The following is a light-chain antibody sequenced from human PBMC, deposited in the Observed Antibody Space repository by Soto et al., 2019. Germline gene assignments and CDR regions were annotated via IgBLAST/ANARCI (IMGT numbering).Light chain of an antibody. CDR1: QDIRSW. J-gene: IGKJ4*01. CDR3: QQYQSHPLT. CDR2: AAS. V-gene: IGKV1D-16*01. Sequence: DIQVTQSPSSVSASVGDRVTITCRASQDIRSWLAWYQQKPEKAPKTLISAASTLEGGVPPRFSGSGSGTDFTLTITNLQPEDFATYYCQQYQSHPLTFGGGTKVEIK.